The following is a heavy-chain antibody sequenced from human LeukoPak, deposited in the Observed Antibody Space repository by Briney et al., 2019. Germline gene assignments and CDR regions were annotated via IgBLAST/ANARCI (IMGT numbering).Heavy chain of an antibody. CDR1: GFTFSSYG. D-gene: IGHD3-10*01. Sequence: GRSLRLSCAASGFTFSSYGMLWVRQAPGKGLKWMAVIWYDGSNKYYADSVKGRFTISRDNSKNTLYLQMNSLRAEDTAVYYCARDLPYYYGSGSYHPFDYWGQGTLVTVSS. CDR3: ARDLPYYYGSGSYHPFDY. J-gene: IGHJ4*02. CDR2: IWYDGSNK. V-gene: IGHV3-33*01.